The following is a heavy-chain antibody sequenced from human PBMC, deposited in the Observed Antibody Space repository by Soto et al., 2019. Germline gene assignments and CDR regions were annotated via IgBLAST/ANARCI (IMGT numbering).Heavy chain of an antibody. V-gene: IGHV1-18*01. D-gene: IGHD3-10*01. CDR1: GYIFTSYG. CDR2: ISTHNGNT. J-gene: IGHJ4*02. CDR3: PRGRFGEY. Sequence: QAHLVQSGPEVKKPGASVKVSCKGSGYIFTSYGIACVRQAPGQGLEWMGWISTHNGNTEYAQKFQGRVTVTRDTSTSTAYLEIRSLRSDDTAMYNCPRGRFGEYWGQGAMVRVS.